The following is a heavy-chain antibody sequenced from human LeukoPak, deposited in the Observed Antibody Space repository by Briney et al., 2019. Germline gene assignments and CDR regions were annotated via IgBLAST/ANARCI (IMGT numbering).Heavy chain of an antibody. CDR2: TYYRSTWYN. V-gene: IGHV6-1*01. D-gene: IGHD2-2*01. CDR3: ARRLTQYDCFDP. CDR1: GDSVSSNSVT. J-gene: IGHJ5*02. Sequence: SQTLSLTCAISGDSVSSNSVTWNWVRQSPSRGLEWLGRTYYRSTWYNDYAVSVRGRITVNPDTSKNQFSLHLNSVTPEDTAVYYCARRLTQYDCFDPRGQGILVTVSS.